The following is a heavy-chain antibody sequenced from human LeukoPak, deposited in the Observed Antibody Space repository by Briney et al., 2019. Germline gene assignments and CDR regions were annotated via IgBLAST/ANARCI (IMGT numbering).Heavy chain of an antibody. V-gene: IGHV3-48*04. J-gene: IGHJ4*02. CDR2: ISSSGSTI. Sequence: HSGGSLRLSCAASGFTFSSYAMSWVRQAPGKGLEWVSYISSSGSTIYYADSVKGRFTISRDNAKNSLYLQMNSLRAEDTAVYYCARGNYYGSGSYYSIGYFDYWGQGTLVTVS. CDR1: GFTFSSYA. D-gene: IGHD3-10*01. CDR3: ARGNYYGSGSYYSIGYFDY.